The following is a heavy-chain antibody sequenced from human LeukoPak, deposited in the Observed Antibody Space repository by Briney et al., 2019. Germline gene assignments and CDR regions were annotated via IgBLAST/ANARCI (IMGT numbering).Heavy chain of an antibody. CDR2: VKGDEIST. Sequence: GGSLRLSCAASGFTFTDFWMHWVRQAPEGGLVWVSRVKGDEISTLYADSVKGRFTISRDNAKNTLYLQMNSLRADDTALYYCATGPYSAFEMWGQGTMVTVSS. CDR1: GFTFTDFW. D-gene: IGHD2-21*01. J-gene: IGHJ3*02. CDR3: ATGPYSAFEM. V-gene: IGHV3-74*01.